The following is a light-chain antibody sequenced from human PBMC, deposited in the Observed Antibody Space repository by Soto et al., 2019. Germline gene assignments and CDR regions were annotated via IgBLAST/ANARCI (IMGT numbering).Light chain of an antibody. CDR2: EAS. CDR1: SSDIGHYNY. CDR3: NSYTTSSSWV. V-gene: IGLV2-14*01. J-gene: IGLJ3*02. Sequence: QSALTKHASVSGSPGQSITISCTGTSSDIGHYNYVSWFQHHPDKAPRLLIYEASNRPPGVSSRFSGSKSANTASLTIYGLQPDDEADYYCNSYTTSSSWVFGGGTKLTVL.